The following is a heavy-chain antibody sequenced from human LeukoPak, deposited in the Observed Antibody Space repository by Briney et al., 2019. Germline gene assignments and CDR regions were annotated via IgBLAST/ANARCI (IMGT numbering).Heavy chain of an antibody. Sequence: PGGSLRLSCAASGFTFSNYSMNWVRQAPGKGLEWVSSISSRSTYIYHADSVKGRFTISRDNAKNSLFLQMNSLRAEDTAVYFCAKSTRAVMAMMDVWGKGTTVTVYS. J-gene: IGHJ6*04. V-gene: IGHV3-21*01. CDR3: AKSTRAVMAMMDV. D-gene: IGHD3-16*01. CDR1: GFTFSNYS. CDR2: ISSRSTYI.